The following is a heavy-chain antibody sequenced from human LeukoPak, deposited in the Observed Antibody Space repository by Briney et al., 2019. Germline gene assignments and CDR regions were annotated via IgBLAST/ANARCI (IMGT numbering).Heavy chain of an antibody. V-gene: IGHV1-69*05. CDR1: GGTFSSYA. Sequence: GASVKVSCKASGGTFSSYAISWVRQAPGQGLEWMGGIIPIFGTANYAQKFQGRVTMTRDTSTSTVYMELSSLRSEDTAVYYCAREEAVAVISNWFDPWGQGTLVTVSS. CDR3: AREEAVAVISNWFDP. CDR2: IIPIFGTA. D-gene: IGHD6-19*01. J-gene: IGHJ5*02.